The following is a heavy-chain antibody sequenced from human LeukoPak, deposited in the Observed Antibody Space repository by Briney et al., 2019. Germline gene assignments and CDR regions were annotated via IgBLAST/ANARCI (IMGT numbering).Heavy chain of an antibody. Sequence: GGSLRLSRAASGFTVSSNYMSWVRQAPGKGLEWVSVIYSGGSTYYADSVKGRFTISRDNSKNTLYLQMNSLRAEDTAVYYCGGAEPLSYWGQGTLVTVSS. CDR3: GGAEPLSY. CDR1: GFTVSSNY. J-gene: IGHJ4*02. CDR2: IYSGGST. V-gene: IGHV3-53*01.